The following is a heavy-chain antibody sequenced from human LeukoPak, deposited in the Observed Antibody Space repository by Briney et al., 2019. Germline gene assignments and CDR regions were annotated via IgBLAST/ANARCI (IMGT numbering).Heavy chain of an antibody. Sequence: ASVKVSCKASGYTFTSYYMHWVRQAPGQGLEWMGIINPSGGSTSYAQKFQGRVTMTRDTSISTAYMELSRLRSDDTAVYYCATYSTGITIFGVDDDAFDIWGQGTMVTVSS. CDR1: GYTFTSYY. V-gene: IGHV1-46*01. CDR3: ATYSTGITIFGVDDDAFDI. CDR2: INPSGGST. J-gene: IGHJ3*02. D-gene: IGHD3-3*01.